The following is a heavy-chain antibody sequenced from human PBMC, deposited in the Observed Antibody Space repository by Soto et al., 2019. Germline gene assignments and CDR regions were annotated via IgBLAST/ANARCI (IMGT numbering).Heavy chain of an antibody. Sequence: ASVKVSCKASGYTFTSYAIHWVRQAPGQRLEWMGWINAGNGNTKYSQKFQGRVTFTRDTSASTAYMELSSLRSEDTAVYYCARTPPLGYFDYWAREPWSPSPQ. CDR3: ARTPPLGYFDY. V-gene: IGHV1-3*01. CDR2: INAGNGNT. J-gene: IGHJ4*02. CDR1: GYTFTSYA.